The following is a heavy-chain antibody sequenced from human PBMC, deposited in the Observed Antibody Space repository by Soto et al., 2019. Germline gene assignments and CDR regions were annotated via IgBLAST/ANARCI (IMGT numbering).Heavy chain of an antibody. CDR3: ARAAATYYYDSSGYYSYYFDY. V-gene: IGHV4-59*01. D-gene: IGHD3-22*01. Sequence: SETLSLTCTVSGGSISSYYWSWIRQPPGKGLEWIGYIYYSGSTNYNPSLKSRVTISVDTSKNQFSLKLSSVTAADTAVYYCARAAATYYYDSSGYYSYYFDYWGQGTLVTGSS. CDR2: IYYSGST. CDR1: GGSISSYY. J-gene: IGHJ4*02.